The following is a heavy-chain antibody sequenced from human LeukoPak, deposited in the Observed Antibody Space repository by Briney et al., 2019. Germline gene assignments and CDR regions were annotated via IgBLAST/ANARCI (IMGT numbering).Heavy chain of an antibody. CDR3: ARARRYSGSYYGGGYYFDY. CDR1: GGSFSGYY. V-gene: IGHV4-34*01. D-gene: IGHD1-26*01. Sequence: PSETLSLTCAVYGGSFSGYYWSWIRQPPGKGLEWIGEINHSGSTNYNPSLKSRVTISVDTSKNQFSLKLSSVTAADTAVYYCARARRYSGSYYGGGYYFDYWGQGTLVTVSS. J-gene: IGHJ4*02. CDR2: INHSGST.